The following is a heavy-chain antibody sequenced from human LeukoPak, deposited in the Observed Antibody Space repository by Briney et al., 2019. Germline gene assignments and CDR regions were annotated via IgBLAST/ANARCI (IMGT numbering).Heavy chain of an antibody. D-gene: IGHD1-20*01. Sequence: PGGSLRLSCAASGFTFSDHYMDWVRQAPGKGLEWVSAISGSGGSTYYADSVKGRFTISRDNSKNTLYLQMNSLRAEDTAVYYCAKDLLSFGIAGTAFDYWGQGTLVTVSS. J-gene: IGHJ4*02. V-gene: IGHV3-23*01. CDR1: GFTFSDHY. CDR2: ISGSGGST. CDR3: AKDLLSFGIAGTAFDY.